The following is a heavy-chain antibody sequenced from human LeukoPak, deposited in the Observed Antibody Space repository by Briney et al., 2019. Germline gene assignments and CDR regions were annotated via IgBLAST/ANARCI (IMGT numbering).Heavy chain of an antibody. J-gene: IGHJ4*02. Sequence: PGGSLRLSCAASGFTFSNYAMNWVRQAPGKGLERVSVITGSGGTTFYADSVKGRFTISRDNSKNTVSLQMNSLRAEDTAVYHCATAGGSSGSYPLIYWGQGILVTVSS. CDR3: ATAGGSSGSYPLIY. CDR2: ITGSGGTT. CDR1: GFTFSNYA. D-gene: IGHD6-19*01. V-gene: IGHV3-23*01.